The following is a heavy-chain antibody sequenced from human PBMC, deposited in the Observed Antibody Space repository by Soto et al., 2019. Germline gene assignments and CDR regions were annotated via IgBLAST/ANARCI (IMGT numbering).Heavy chain of an antibody. CDR2: IHYRGST. CDR1: GASISSGGFY. Sequence: QVQLQESGPGLVRPSQTLALTCTVSGASISSGGFYWTWIRQHPEKGLECIGYIHYRGSTYYHPSLKSRLTVSLDTSKNQFSLNLRSLTAADTAVYYCARVPITTTAEFTWGQGTLVTVSS. D-gene: IGHD4-4*01. V-gene: IGHV4-31*03. CDR3: ARVPITTTAEFT. J-gene: IGHJ5*02.